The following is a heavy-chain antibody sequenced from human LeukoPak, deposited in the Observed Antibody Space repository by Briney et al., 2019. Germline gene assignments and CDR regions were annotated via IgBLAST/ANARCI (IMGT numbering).Heavy chain of an antibody. Sequence: GGSLRLSCAASGFTFSSYGMHWVRQAPGKGLEWVAVIWYDGSNKYYADSVKGRFTISRDNSKNTLYLQMNSLRAEDTAVYYRARDDGSSWYAPVYWGQGTLVTVSS. CDR3: ARDDGSSWYAPVY. D-gene: IGHD6-13*01. V-gene: IGHV3-33*01. J-gene: IGHJ4*02. CDR2: IWYDGSNK. CDR1: GFTFSSYG.